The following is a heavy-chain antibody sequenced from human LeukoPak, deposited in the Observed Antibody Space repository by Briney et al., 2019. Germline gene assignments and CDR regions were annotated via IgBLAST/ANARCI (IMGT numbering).Heavy chain of an antibody. CDR1: AFTFSDYA. CDR3: AKYQGGTIPGWYNDY. CDR2: IEKTTYPR. J-gene: IGHJ4*02. D-gene: IGHD6-19*01. V-gene: IGHV3-23*05. Sequence: GGSLRLSCAASAFTFSDYAMSWVRHAPGKGREWVSTIEKTTYPRFYSDSVKGRFTISRDNSKNTLYLQMNSLRTEDTAVYFCAKYQGGTIPGWYNDYWGQGILVTVSS.